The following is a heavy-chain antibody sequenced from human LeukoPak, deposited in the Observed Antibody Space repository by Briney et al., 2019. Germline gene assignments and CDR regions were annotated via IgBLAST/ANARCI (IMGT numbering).Heavy chain of an antibody. CDR1: GGSFSGYY. CDR3: ARGPPYYYDSSGYYRFDY. D-gene: IGHD3-22*01. J-gene: IGHJ4*02. CDR2: INHSGST. Sequence: SETLSLTCAVYGGSFSGYYWTWIRQPPGKGLEWIGEINHSGSTNYNPSLKSRVTIPVDTSKNQFSLKLSYVTAADTAVYYCARGPPYYYDSSGYYRFDYWGQGILVTVSA. V-gene: IGHV4-34*01.